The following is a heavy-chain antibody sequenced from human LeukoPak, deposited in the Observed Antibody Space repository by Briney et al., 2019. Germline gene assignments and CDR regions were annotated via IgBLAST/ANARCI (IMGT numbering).Heavy chain of an antibody. Sequence: GASVKVSCKASGYTFTSYGISWVRQAPGQGLEWMGWISAYNGNTNYAQKLQGRVTMTRNTSISTAYMELSSLKSEDTAVYYCARVRDGYNDAYDIWGQGTMVTVSS. D-gene: IGHD5-24*01. V-gene: IGHV1-18*01. CDR2: ISAYNGNT. J-gene: IGHJ3*02. CDR1: GYTFTSYG. CDR3: ARVRDGYNDAYDI.